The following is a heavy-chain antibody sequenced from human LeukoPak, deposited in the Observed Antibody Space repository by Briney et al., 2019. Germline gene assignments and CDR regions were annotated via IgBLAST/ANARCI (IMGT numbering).Heavy chain of an antibody. J-gene: IGHJ5*02. V-gene: IGHV1-2*02. CDR3: ARASYCSGGSCYLAHWFDP. D-gene: IGHD2-15*01. CDR1: GYTFTGYY. CDR2: INPNSGGT. Sequence: ASVKVSCKASGYTFTGYYMHWVRQAPGQGLGWMGWINPNSGGTNYAQKFQGRVTMTRDTSISTAYMELSRLRSDDTAVYYCARASYCSGGSCYLAHWFDPWGQGTLVTVSS.